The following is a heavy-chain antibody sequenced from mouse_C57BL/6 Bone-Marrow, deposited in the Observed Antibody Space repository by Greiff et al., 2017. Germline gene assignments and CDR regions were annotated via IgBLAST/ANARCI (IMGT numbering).Heavy chain of an antibody. CDR3: RQLRRGFAY. CDR1: GYTFTSYW. CDR2: IHPNSGST. Sequence: QVQLQQPGAELVKPGASVKLSCTASGYTFTSYWMHWVKQRPGQGLEWIGMIHPNSGSTNYNEKFKSKATLTVDKSSSTAYMQLSSLTSEDSAVYYCRQLRRGFAYWGQGTLVAVSA. J-gene: IGHJ3*01. D-gene: IGHD3-2*02. V-gene: IGHV1-64*01.